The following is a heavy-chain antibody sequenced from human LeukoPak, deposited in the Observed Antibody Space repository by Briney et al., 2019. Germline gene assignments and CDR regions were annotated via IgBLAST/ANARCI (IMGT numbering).Heavy chain of an antibody. Sequence: QTGGSLRLSCAASGFTVSGNCMSWVRQAPGKGLKWVSVICGGGTTYYADSVKGRFTISRDNSKNTVYLQMNSLRAEDTAVYYCAGDMFDNYYGMDVWGPGTTVTVSS. D-gene: IGHD3-10*02. V-gene: IGHV3-53*01. J-gene: IGHJ6*02. CDR3: AGDMFDNYYGMDV. CDR2: ICGGGTT. CDR1: GFTVSGNC.